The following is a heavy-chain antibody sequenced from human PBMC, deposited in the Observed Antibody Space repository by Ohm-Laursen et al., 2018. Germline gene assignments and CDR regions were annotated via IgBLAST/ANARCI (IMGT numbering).Heavy chain of an antibody. CDR2: IKQDGGEK. J-gene: IGHJ6*02. CDR3: ARNAAPRGGSSSAGTYYYGLDV. V-gene: IGHV3-7*01. Sequence: SLRLSCAASGFTFSNYWMSWVRQTPGKGLEWVANIKQDGGEKNFADSVKGRFTISRDNAKNSLYLQMNSLRAEDTAVYYCARNAAPRGGSSSAGTYYYGLDVWGQGTTVTVSS. CDR1: GFTFSNYW. D-gene: IGHD6-6*01.